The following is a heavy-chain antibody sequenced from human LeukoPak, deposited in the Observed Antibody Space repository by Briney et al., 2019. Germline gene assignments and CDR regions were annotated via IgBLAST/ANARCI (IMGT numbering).Heavy chain of an antibody. D-gene: IGHD3-3*01. CDR2: ISYDGSNK. V-gene: IGHV3-30-3*01. CDR1: GFTFSSYA. J-gene: IGHJ6*02. Sequence: PGRSLRLSCAASGFTFSSYAMHWVRQAPGKGLEWVAVISYDGSNKYYADSVKGRFTISRDNSKNTLYLQMNSLRAEDTAVYHCARDWMEWLLPSAYYYYGMDVWGQGTTVTVSS. CDR3: ARDWMEWLLPSAYYYYGMDV.